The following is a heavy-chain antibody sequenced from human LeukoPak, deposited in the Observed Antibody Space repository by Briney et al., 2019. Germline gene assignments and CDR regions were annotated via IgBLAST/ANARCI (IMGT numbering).Heavy chain of an antibody. D-gene: IGHD3-22*01. Sequence: GASVKVSCKDSGYTFTSYGISWVRQAPGRGLEWVGWISAYNGNTNYAQKLQGRVTMTTDTSTSTAYMELRSLRSDDTAVYYCARDSGHFWGTMIVVVITDDAFDIWGQGTMVTVSS. V-gene: IGHV1-18*01. J-gene: IGHJ3*02. CDR2: ISAYNGNT. CDR1: GYTFTSYG. CDR3: ARDSGHFWGTMIVVVITDDAFDI.